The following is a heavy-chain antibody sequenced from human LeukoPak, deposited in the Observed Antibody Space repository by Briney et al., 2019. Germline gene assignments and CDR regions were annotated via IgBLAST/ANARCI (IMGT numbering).Heavy chain of an antibody. V-gene: IGHV1-69*13. D-gene: IGHD3-10*01. CDR2: IIPIFGTA. CDR1: GGTFSSYA. J-gene: IGHJ5*02. CDR3: ARLYGSGSYPPLYNWFDP. Sequence: ASVKVSCKASGGTFSSYAISWVRQAPGQGLEWMGGIIPIFGTANYAQKFQGRVTITADESTSTAYMELSSLRSEDTAVYYCARLYGSGSYPPLYNWFDPWGQGTLVTVSS.